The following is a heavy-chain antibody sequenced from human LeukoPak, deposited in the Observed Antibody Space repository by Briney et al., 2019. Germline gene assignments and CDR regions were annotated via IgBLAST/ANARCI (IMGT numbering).Heavy chain of an antibody. CDR1: GGSISSYY. Sequence: PSETLSLTCTVSGGSISSYYWSWIRQPPGKGLEWIGYIYYSGSTNYNPSLKSRVTISVDTSKNQFSLKLSSVTAADTAVYYCARHSYYGSGSYYSGPMGYWGQGTLVTVSS. D-gene: IGHD3-10*01. CDR3: ARHSYYGSGSYYSGPMGY. CDR2: IYYSGST. V-gene: IGHV4-59*08. J-gene: IGHJ4*02.